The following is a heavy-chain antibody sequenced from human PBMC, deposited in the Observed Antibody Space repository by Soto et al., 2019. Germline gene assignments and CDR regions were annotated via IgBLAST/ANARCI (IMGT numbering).Heavy chain of an antibody. CDR3: AHGRITGTILAFDY. CDR2: IYWDDDK. CDR1: GFSLSTRGVC. V-gene: IGHV2-5*02. Sequence: QLTLKESGPTLVKPPQTLTLTCTFSGFSLSTRGVCVGCIRQPPGKAPEWLALIYWDDDKRNSPSLKTKLTITRDTDKTLVVLTMNNMDPGDTATYYCAHGRITGTILAFDYWGQGTLVTVSS. D-gene: IGHD1-7*01. J-gene: IGHJ4*02.